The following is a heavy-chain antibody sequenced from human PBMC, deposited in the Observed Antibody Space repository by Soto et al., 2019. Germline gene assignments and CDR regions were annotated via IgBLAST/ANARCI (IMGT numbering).Heavy chain of an antibody. Sequence: SETLSLTCAVYGGSFSGYYWSWIRQPPGKGLEWIGEINHSGSTNYNPSLKSRVTISVDTSKNQFSLKLSSVTAADTAVYYCATRTYCSSNSCYKDNWFDPWGQGTLVTVSS. CDR1: GGSFSGYY. D-gene: IGHD2-2*02. CDR3: ATRTYCSSNSCYKDNWFDP. J-gene: IGHJ5*02. V-gene: IGHV4-34*01. CDR2: INHSGST.